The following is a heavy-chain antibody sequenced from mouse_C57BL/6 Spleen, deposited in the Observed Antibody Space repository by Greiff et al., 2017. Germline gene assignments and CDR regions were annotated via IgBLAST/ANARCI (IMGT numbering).Heavy chain of an antibody. V-gene: IGHV2-5*01. CDR3: AKGDYYGSSGYFDV. Sequence: QVQLQQSGPGLVQPSQSLSITCTVSGFSLTSYGVHWVRQSPGKGLEWLGVIWRGGSTDYNAAFMSRLSITKDNSKSQVFFKMNSLQADDTAIYYCAKGDYYGSSGYFDVWGTGTTVTVSS. J-gene: IGHJ1*03. CDR1: GFSLTSYG. D-gene: IGHD1-1*01. CDR2: IWRGGST.